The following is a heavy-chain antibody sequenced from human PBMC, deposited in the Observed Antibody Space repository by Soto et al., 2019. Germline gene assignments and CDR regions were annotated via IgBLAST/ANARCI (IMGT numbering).Heavy chain of an antibody. CDR3: ARGSHFWSGYYNPLKYYYYMDV. V-gene: IGHV4-34*01. Sequence: PSETLSLTCAVYGGSFSGYYWSWIRQPPGKGLEWIGEINHSGSTNYNPSLKSRVTISVDTSKNQFSLKLSSVTAADTAVYYCARGSHFWSGYYNPLKYYYYMDVWGQGTTVTVSS. CDR1: GGSFSGYY. J-gene: IGHJ6*03. CDR2: INHSGST. D-gene: IGHD3-3*02.